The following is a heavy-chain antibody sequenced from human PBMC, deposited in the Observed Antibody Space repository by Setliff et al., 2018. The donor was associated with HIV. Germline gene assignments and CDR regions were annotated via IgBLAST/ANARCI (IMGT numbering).Heavy chain of an antibody. V-gene: IGHV3-7*03. CDR3: ARAGGYYYDNDAFDI. CDR1: RFTFSTSW. CDR2: IKEDGREK. Sequence: PGGSLRLSCAASRFTFSTSWMSWVRQAPGKGLEWVANIKEDGREKYYVDSVKGRFTISRDNAKNSLYLQMNSLRAEDTAVYYCARAGGYYYDNDAFDIWGQGTVVTVSS. J-gene: IGHJ3*02. D-gene: IGHD3-22*01.